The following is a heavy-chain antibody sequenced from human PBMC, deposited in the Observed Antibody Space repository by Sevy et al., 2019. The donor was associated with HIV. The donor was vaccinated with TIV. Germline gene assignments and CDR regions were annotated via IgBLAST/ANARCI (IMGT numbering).Heavy chain of an antibody. V-gene: IGHV3-15*01. CDR1: GFTFSNAW. Sequence: GGSLRLSCAASGFTFSNAWMSWVRQAPGKGLEWVGRIKSKTDGGTTDYAAPVKGRFTISRDDSKNTLYLQMNSLKTEDTAVYYCTTGSRRVVVVAATFYYWGQRTLVTASS. D-gene: IGHD2-15*01. CDR3: TTGSRRVVVVAATFYY. J-gene: IGHJ4*02. CDR2: IKSKTDGGTT.